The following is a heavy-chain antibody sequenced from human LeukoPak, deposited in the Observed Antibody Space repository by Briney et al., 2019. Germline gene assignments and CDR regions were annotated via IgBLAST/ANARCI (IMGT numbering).Heavy chain of an antibody. CDR2: IKQDGSEK. CDR3: ARDLYVVVVAATPDY. D-gene: IGHD2-15*01. J-gene: IGHJ4*02. V-gene: IGHV3-7*01. Sequence: GGSLRLSCAASGFTFSSYWMSWVRQAPGKGLEWVANIKQDGSEKYYVDSVKGRFTISRDNSKNTLYLQMNSLRAEDTAVYYCARDLYVVVVAATPDYWGQGTLVTVSS. CDR1: GFTFSSYW.